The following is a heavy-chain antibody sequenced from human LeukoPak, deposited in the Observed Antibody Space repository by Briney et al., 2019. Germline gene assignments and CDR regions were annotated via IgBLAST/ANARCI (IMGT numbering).Heavy chain of an antibody. CDR2: IYSGGST. CDR3: ARGVGDSVGGYDLDWFDP. J-gene: IGHJ5*02. Sequence: PGGSLRLSCAVSGFTFSHAWMSWVRQAPGKGLEWVSVIYSGGSTYYADSVKGRFTISRDNSKNTLYLQMNSLRAEDTAVYYCARGVGDSVGGYDLDWFDPWGQGTLVTVSS. V-gene: IGHV3-53*01. D-gene: IGHD5-12*01. CDR1: GFTFSHAW.